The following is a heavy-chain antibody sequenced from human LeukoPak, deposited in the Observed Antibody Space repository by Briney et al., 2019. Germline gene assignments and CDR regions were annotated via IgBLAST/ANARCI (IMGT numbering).Heavy chain of an antibody. Sequence: SVKVSCKASGGSFSSYAISWVRQAPGQGLEWMGRIIPILGIANYAQKFQGRVTITADKSTSTAYMELSSLRSEDTAVYYCYHRAAAIRGNDYWGQGTLVTVSS. CDR3: YHRAAAIRGNDY. V-gene: IGHV1-69*04. CDR2: IIPILGIA. D-gene: IGHD2-2*02. CDR1: GGSFSSYA. J-gene: IGHJ4*02.